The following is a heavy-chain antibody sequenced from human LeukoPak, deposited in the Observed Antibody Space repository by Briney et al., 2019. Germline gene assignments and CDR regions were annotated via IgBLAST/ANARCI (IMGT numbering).Heavy chain of an antibody. D-gene: IGHD3-22*01. J-gene: IGHJ4*02. CDR1: GGSISSGGYY. CDR3: AREVVRDYDSSGYYTASFDY. V-gene: IGHV4-31*03. Sequence: SETLSLTCTVYGGSISSGGYYWSWIRQHPGKGLEWIGYIYYSGGTYYNPSLKSRVTISVDTSKNQFSLKLSSVTAADTAVYYCAREVVRDYDSSGYYTASFDYWGQGTLVTVSS. CDR2: IYYSGGT.